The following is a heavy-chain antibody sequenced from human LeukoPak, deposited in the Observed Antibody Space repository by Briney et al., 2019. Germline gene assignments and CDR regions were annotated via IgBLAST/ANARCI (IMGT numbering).Heavy chain of an antibody. J-gene: IGHJ4*02. CDR2: ISSSSSTI. CDR3: ARDRPSDYGDYFDN. D-gene: IGHD4-17*01. Sequence: GGSLRLSCAASGFTFSSYSMNWVRQAPGKGLEWVSYISSSSSTIYYADSVKGRFTTSRDSAKNSLYLQMNSLRDEDTAVYYCARDRPSDYGDYFDNWGQGTLVTVSS. CDR1: GFTFSSYS. V-gene: IGHV3-48*02.